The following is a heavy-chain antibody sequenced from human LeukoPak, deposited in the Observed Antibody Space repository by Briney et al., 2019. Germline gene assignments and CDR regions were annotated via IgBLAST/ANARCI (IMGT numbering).Heavy chain of an antibody. J-gene: IGHJ5*02. CDR3: AREKGGYCSSTSCYQFDP. Sequence: PSETLSLTCTVSGGSVSSGSYYWSWIRQPPGKGLEWIGYIYYSGSTNYNPSLKSRVTISVDTSKNQFSLKLSSVTAADTAVYYRAREKGGYCSSTSCYQFDPWGQGTLVTVSS. CDR2: IYYSGST. V-gene: IGHV4-61*01. CDR1: GGSVSSGSYY. D-gene: IGHD2-2*01.